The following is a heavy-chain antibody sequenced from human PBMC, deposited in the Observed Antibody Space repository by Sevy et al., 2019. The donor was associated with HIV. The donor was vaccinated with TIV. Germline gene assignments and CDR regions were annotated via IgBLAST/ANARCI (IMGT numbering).Heavy chain of an antibody. D-gene: IGHD4-17*01. CDR1: GFTFSDYY. J-gene: IGHJ6*02. CDR2: ISSSDGTI. CDR3: ARDHVKDGDLGDYYYYAMDV. V-gene: IGHV3-11*01. Sequence: GGSLRLSCAASGFTFSDYYMSWIRQAPGKGLEWVSYISSSDGTIYYADSVKGRFTISRDNAKNSLYLQMNSLRADDTAVYYCARDHVKDGDLGDYYYYAMDVWGQGTTVTVSS.